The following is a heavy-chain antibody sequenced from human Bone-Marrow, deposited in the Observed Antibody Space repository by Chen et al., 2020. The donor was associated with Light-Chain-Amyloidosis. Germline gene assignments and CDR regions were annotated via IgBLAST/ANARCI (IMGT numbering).Heavy chain of an antibody. D-gene: IGHD3-22*01. J-gene: IGHJ6*02. V-gene: IGHV4-34*01. CDR1: GGSLSGYY. Sequence: QVQLLQRGAGLLKPSETLSLTCGVSGGSLSGYYWNWIRQSPGKGLEWIGEISHGGSTSYNPSLESRVTISVDTSKNQFSLKLSSVTAADTAVYYCARGLTVTYYYDPNAYSQEYEFYTMDVWGQGTTVTVSS. CDR2: ISHGGST. CDR3: ARGLTVTYYYDPNAYSQEYEFYTMDV.